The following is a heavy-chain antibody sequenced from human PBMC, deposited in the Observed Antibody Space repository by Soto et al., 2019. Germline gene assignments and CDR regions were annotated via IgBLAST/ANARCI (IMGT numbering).Heavy chain of an antibody. V-gene: IGHV3-30-3*01. D-gene: IGHD6-13*01. Sequence: HPGGSLRLSCAASGFTFSSYAMHWVRQAPGKGLEWVAVISYDGSNKYYADSVKGRFTISRDNSKNTLYLQMNSLRAEDTAVYYCARGAAGTPNDYWGQGTLVTVSS. CDR3: ARGAAGTPNDY. CDR1: GFTFSSYA. J-gene: IGHJ4*02. CDR2: ISYDGSNK.